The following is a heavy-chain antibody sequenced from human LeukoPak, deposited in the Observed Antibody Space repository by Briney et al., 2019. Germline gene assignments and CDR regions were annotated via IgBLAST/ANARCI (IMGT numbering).Heavy chain of an antibody. Sequence: SETLSLTCTDSGGSISSYYWSWIRQPPGKGLEWIGYIYYSGSTNYNPSLKSRVTVSVDTSKNQFSLKLSSVTAADTAVYYCARLRLPYGDRELDYWGQGTLVTVSS. CDR1: GGSISSYY. D-gene: IGHD4-17*01. CDR2: IYYSGST. CDR3: ARLRLPYGDRELDY. J-gene: IGHJ4*02. V-gene: IGHV4-59*08.